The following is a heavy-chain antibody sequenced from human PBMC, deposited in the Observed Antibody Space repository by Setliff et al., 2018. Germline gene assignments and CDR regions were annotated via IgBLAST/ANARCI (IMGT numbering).Heavy chain of an antibody. CDR1: GFTYKNDW. CDR3: ARRIQVGNHYFDY. D-gene: IGHD1-26*01. V-gene: IGHV3-7*01. CDR2: INPDGSEK. Sequence: PGGSLRLSCGASGFTYKNDWVSWVRQAPGKGLEWLASINPDGSEKYYADSLRGRFTISRDNAGNSLYLQMNSLRAEDTAVYYCARRIQVGNHYFDYWGQGTLVTVSS. J-gene: IGHJ4*02.